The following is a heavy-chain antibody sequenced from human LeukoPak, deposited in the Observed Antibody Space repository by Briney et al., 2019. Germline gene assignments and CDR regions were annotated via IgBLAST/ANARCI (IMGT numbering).Heavy chain of an antibody. J-gene: IGHJ4*02. D-gene: IGHD3-3*01. CDR3: ARLPYEATPYYDFWSGYRYYFDY. CDR2: IYYSGST. CDR1: GGSISSSSYY. V-gene: IGHV4-39*01. Sequence: SETLSLTYTVSGGSISSSSYYWGWIRQPPGKGLEWVGSIYYSGSTYYNPSLKSRVTISVDTSKNQFSLKLSSVTAADTAVYYCARLPYEATPYYDFWSGYRYYFDYWGQGTLVTVSS.